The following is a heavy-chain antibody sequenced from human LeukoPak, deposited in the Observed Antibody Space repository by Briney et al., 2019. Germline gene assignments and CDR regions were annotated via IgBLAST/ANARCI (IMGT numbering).Heavy chain of an antibody. CDR3: ARGRYCSSTSCYKAFDI. CDR1: GFTFSRYA. CDR2: ISGSGGST. J-gene: IGHJ3*02. D-gene: IGHD2-2*02. Sequence: GGSLRLSCAASGFTFSRYAMSWVRQAPGKGLEWVSVISGSGGSTYYADSVKGRFTISRDNSKNTLYLQMNSLRAEDTAVYYCARGRYCSSTSCYKAFDIWGQGTKVTVSS. V-gene: IGHV3-23*01.